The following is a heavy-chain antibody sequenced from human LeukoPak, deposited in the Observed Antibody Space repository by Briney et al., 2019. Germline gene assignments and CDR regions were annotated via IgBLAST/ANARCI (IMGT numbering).Heavy chain of an antibody. J-gene: IGHJ4*02. CDR1: GGSISSSGYF. Sequence: PSETLSLTCTVSGGSISSSGYFWGWIRQPPGKGLEWIGSIYYSGSTYYNPSLKSRVTISLDTSKNQFSLNLGSVTAADTAVFYCARGGYSGTYYFDYWGQGTLVTVSS. V-gene: IGHV4-39*07. CDR3: ARGGYSGTYYFDY. D-gene: IGHD1-26*01. CDR2: IYYSGST.